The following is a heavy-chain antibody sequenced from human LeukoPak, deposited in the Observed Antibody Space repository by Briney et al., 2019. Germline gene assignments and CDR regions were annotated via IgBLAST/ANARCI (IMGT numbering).Heavy chain of an antibody. CDR3: AATYYYDGSGDY. D-gene: IGHD3-22*01. J-gene: IGHJ4*02. V-gene: IGHV3-53*01. Sequence: PGGSLRLSCAASGFSVSSSYMSWVRQAPGKGLEWVSVIYSGGTTYYADSVKGRFTISRDNAKNSLYLLMNSLRTEDTAVYYCAATYYYDGSGDYWGQGTLVTVSS. CDR1: GFSVSSSY. CDR2: IYSGGTT.